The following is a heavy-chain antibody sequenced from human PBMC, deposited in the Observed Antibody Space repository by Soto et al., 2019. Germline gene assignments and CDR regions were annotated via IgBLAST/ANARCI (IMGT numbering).Heavy chain of an antibody. D-gene: IGHD3-10*01. Sequence: LRLSCAVSGFTFEDYAMHWVRQVPGKGLEWVSGISRNSVRIGYADSVKGRFTISRDNAKKSLYLQINSLRPEDTALYYCARSSYYYDSGSYYQPFDYWGQGTLVTVSS. CDR3: ARSSYYYDSGSYYQPFDY. CDR1: GFTFEDYA. CDR2: ISRNSVRI. V-gene: IGHV3-9*01. J-gene: IGHJ4*02.